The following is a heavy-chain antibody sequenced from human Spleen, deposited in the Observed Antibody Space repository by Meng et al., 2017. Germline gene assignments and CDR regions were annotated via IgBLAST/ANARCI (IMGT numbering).Heavy chain of an antibody. Sequence: GESLKISCAASGFTFSGSAMHWVRQASGKGLEWVGRIRSKANSYATAYAASVKGRFTISRDDSKNTAYLQMNSLRAEDTAVYYCAKMYKHDGYSSYYWGQGTLVTVSS. J-gene: IGHJ4*02. D-gene: IGHD6-19*01. CDR1: GFTFSGSA. CDR2: IRSKANSYAT. CDR3: AKMYKHDGYSSYY. V-gene: IGHV3-73*01.